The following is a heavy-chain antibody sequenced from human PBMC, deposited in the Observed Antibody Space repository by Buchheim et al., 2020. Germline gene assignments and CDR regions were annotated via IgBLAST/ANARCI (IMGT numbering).Heavy chain of an antibody. Sequence: QVQLQQWGAGLLKPSETLSLTCAVYGGSFSGYYWSWIRQPPGKGLEWIGEINHSGSTNYHPSLKSRVTISVDTSKNQFSLKLSSVTAADTAVYYCAREKGDDYVWGSYRRNWFDPWGQGTL. J-gene: IGHJ5*02. V-gene: IGHV4-34*01. CDR3: AREKGDDYVWGSYRRNWFDP. CDR1: GGSFSGYY. D-gene: IGHD3-16*02. CDR2: INHSGST.